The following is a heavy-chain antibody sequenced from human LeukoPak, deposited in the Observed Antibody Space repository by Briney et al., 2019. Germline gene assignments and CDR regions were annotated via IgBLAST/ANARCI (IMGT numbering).Heavy chain of an antibody. CDR3: ARDCGRVSSDYYFDY. Sequence: PSETLSLTCTVSSGSISTYYWNWIRQPPGKGLEWGSSISSSSSYIYYADSVKGRFPISRDNARNSLFLQMNSLRAEDTAVYYCARDCGRVSSDYYFDYWGQGTLVTVSS. D-gene: IGHD6-19*01. CDR2: ISSSSSYI. CDR1: SGSISTYY. V-gene: IGHV3-21*01. J-gene: IGHJ4*02.